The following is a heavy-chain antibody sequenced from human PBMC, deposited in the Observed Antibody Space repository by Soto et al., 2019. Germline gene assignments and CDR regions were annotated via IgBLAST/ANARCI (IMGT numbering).Heavy chain of an antibody. D-gene: IGHD6-19*01. V-gene: IGHV3-64D*08. CDR3: AVVAGSYYIDC. Sequence: GGSLRLSCSASGFTFSSYGMHWVRQAPGKGLEYVSAITNNGGSTNYADSVKGRFTISRDNSKNTLYLQMSSLRAEDTAVYYCAVVAGSYYIDCWGQGTLVTVSS. CDR1: GFTFSSYG. J-gene: IGHJ4*02. CDR2: ITNNGGST.